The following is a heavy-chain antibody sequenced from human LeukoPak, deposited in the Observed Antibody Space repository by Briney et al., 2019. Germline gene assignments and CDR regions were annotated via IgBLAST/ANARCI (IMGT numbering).Heavy chain of an antibody. CDR3: ARDKRGGSPYYFDS. V-gene: IGHV4-61*02. CDR2: IYTGGST. Sequence: SQTLSLTCTVSGGSISSGSYYWSWIRQAAGKGVEWIGRIYTGGSTNYNPSLKSRVTISVDTSKNQFPLKLSSVTAADTAVYYCARDKRGGSPYYFDSWGQGTLVTVSS. D-gene: IGHD2-15*01. CDR1: GGSISSGSYY. J-gene: IGHJ4*02.